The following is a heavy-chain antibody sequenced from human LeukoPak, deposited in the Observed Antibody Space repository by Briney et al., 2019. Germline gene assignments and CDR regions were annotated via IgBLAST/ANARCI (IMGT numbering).Heavy chain of an antibody. Sequence: SETLSLTCAVYGGSFSDHYWNWIRQPPGKGREWSGEINHSGSTNYNPSLKSRVNISVDTSKNQFSLKLSSVTAADTAVYYCARASVEQWTFDYWGQGTLVTVSS. CDR1: GGSFSDHY. CDR2: INHSGST. D-gene: IGHD6-19*01. V-gene: IGHV4-34*01. J-gene: IGHJ4*02. CDR3: ARASVEQWTFDY.